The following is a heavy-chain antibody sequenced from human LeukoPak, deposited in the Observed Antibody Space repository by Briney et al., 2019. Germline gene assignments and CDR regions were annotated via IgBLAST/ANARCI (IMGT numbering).Heavy chain of an antibody. CDR3: ARGGFGVARFDY. Sequence: SETLSLTCTVSGGSISSGGYYWSWIRQPPGKGLEWIGYIYHSGSTYYNPSLKSRDTISVDRSKNQFSLKLSSVTAADTAVYYCARGGFGVARFDYWGQGTLVTVSS. J-gene: IGHJ4*02. CDR1: GGSISSGGYY. CDR2: IYHSGST. D-gene: IGHD3-3*01. V-gene: IGHV4-30-2*01.